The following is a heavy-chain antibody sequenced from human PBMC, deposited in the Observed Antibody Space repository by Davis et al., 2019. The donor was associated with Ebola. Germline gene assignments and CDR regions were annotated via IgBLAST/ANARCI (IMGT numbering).Heavy chain of an antibody. CDR3: ATTGVSTGES. V-gene: IGHV3-74*01. CDR1: GFTFRSNS. J-gene: IGHJ5*02. D-gene: IGHD2-8*02. CDR2: INGDGSAT. Sequence: GESLKISCAASGFTFRSNSMHWVRQAPGKGLVWVSRINGDGSATNYADSVKGRFTISRDNAKNTLYLQMNSLRAEDSAVYYCATTGVSTGESWGQGTPVTVS.